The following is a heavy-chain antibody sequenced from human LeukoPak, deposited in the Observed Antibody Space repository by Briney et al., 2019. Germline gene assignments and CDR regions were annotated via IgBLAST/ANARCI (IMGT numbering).Heavy chain of an antibody. Sequence: GGSLRLSCAASGFTFSSYAMSWVRQAPGKGMEWVSAISGSGGSTYYADSVKGRFTISRDNSKNTLYLQMNSLRAEDTAVYYCAKCPAARRYFDYWGQGTLVTVSS. CDR1: GFTFSSYA. CDR3: AKCPAARRYFDY. CDR2: ISGSGGST. D-gene: IGHD6-6*01. J-gene: IGHJ4*02. V-gene: IGHV3-23*01.